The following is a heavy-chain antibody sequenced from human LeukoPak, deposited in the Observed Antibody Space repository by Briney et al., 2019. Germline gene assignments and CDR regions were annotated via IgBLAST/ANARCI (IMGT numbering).Heavy chain of an antibody. CDR1: GYSISSGYY. J-gene: IGHJ3*02. CDR2: IYHSGST. D-gene: IGHD4-17*01. V-gene: IGHV4-38-2*01. Sequence: SETLSLTCAVSGYSISSGYYWGWIRQPPGKGLEWIGSIYHSGSTYYNPSLKSRVTISVDTSKNQFSLELSSVTAADTAVYYCARHGTVTGAFDIWGQGTMVTVSS. CDR3: ARHGTVTGAFDI.